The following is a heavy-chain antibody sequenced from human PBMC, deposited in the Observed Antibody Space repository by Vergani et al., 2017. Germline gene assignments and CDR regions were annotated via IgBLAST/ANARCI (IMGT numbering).Heavy chain of an antibody. CDR3: AKDAPIYYYDSSGLMDLQH. CDR1: GFTFSSYG. D-gene: IGHD3-22*01. CDR2: ISYDGSNK. J-gene: IGHJ1*01. Sequence: QVQLVESGGGVVQPGRSLRLSCAASGFTFSSYGMHWVRQAPGKGLEWVAVISYDGSNKYYADSVKGRFTISRDNSKNTLYLQMNSLRAEDTAVYYCAKDAPIYYYDSSGLMDLQHWGQGTLVTVSS. V-gene: IGHV3-30*18.